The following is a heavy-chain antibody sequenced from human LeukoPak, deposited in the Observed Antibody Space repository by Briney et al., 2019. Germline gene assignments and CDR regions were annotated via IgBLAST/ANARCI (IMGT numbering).Heavy chain of an antibody. Sequence: GGSLRLSCAASGFTFSSYEMNWVRQAPGKGLEWVSYISSSGSTIYYADSVKGRFTISRDNAKNSLYLQMNSLRAEDTAVYYCAREPSNRWELQRAFDIWGQGTMVTVSS. J-gene: IGHJ3*02. D-gene: IGHD1-26*01. CDR2: ISSSGSTI. V-gene: IGHV3-48*03. CDR1: GFTFSSYE. CDR3: AREPSNRWELQRAFDI.